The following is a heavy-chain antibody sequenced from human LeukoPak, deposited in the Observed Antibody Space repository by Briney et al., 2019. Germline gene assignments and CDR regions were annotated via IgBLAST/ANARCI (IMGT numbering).Heavy chain of an antibody. CDR3: ARALNCSSTSCYTPYYYGMDV. Sequence: PGGSLRLSCAASGFTVSSYDMHWVRQATGKGLEWVSAIGTAGDTYYPGSVKGRFTISRENAKNSLYLQMNSLRAGDTAVYYCARALNCSSTSCYTPYYYGMDVWGQGTTVTVSS. D-gene: IGHD2-2*02. CDR2: IGTAGDT. J-gene: IGHJ6*02. CDR1: GFTVSSYD. V-gene: IGHV3-13*01.